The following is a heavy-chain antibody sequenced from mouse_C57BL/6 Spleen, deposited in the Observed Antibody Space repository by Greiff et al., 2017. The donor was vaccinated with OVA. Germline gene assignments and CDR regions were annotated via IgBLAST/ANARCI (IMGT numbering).Heavy chain of an antibody. CDR3: ARGAYYFDY. J-gene: IGHJ2*01. CDR1: GYTFTDYY. V-gene: IGHV1-26*01. CDR2: INPNNGGT. Sequence: VQLQQSGPELVKPGASVKISCKASGYTFTDYYMNWVKQSHGKSLEWIGDINPNNGGTSYNQKFKGKATLTVDKSSSTAYMELRSLTSEDSAVYYCARGAYYFDYWGQGTTL.